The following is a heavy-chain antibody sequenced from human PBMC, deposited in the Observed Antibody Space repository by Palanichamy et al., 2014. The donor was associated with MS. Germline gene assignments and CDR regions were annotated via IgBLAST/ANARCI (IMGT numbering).Heavy chain of an antibody. CDR2: IYYSGST. D-gene: IGHD3-22*01. CDR3: ARSLPTYYYDSSGYSYGMDV. Sequence: QVQLQESGPGLVKPSETLSLTCTVSGGSISSYYWSWIRQPPGKGLEWIGYIYYSGSTNYNPSLKSRVTISVDTSKNQFSLKLSSVTAADTAVYYCARSLPTYYYDSSGYSYGMDVWGQGTTVTVSS. J-gene: IGHJ6*02. CDR1: GGSISSYY. V-gene: IGHV4-59*08.